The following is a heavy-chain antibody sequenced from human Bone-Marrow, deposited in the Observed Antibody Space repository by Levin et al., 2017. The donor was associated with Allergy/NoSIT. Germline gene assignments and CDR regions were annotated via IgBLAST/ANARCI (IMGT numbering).Heavy chain of an antibody. V-gene: IGHV4-59*13. CDR2: IYNSGRT. J-gene: IGHJ4*02. CDR3: ARGRYTGSFYFDS. D-gene: IGHD1-26*01. Sequence: SETLSLTCTVSGGSLSGSQWSWLRQPPGKGLQWIAYIYNSGRTNYNPSLKSRVTISIDTSKSQFSLNLISVTAADTAVYYCARGRYTGSFYFDSWGQGTLVTVSS. CDR1: GGSLSGSQ.